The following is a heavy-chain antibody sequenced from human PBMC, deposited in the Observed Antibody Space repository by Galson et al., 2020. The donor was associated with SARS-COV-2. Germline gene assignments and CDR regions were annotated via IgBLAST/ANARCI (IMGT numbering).Heavy chain of an antibody. CDR3: ARLSLVTYSFQY. V-gene: IGHV4-59*11. CDR2: ISYSGYT. Sequence: ETSETLSLTCTVSGGSITTHYWSWIRQPPGKGLEWMGYISYSGYTNYNPSLESRVTISVDTSKKQFSLKLSYVTAADTAMYYCARLSLVTYSFQYWGQGTLVTVSS. D-gene: IGHD6-6*01. J-gene: IGHJ4*02. CDR1: GGSITTHY.